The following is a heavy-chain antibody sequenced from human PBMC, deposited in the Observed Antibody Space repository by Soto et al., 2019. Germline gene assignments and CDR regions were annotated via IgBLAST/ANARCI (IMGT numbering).Heavy chain of an antibody. Sequence: GGSLRLSCVASGLTFSNNGMSWVRQAAGKGLEWVSGISGSSNYIYYIDSVTGRFTISRDNSTNTLYLQMNTLAAEDTAIYYCSKRSVISCAFDVWGHGTLVTVSS. D-gene: IGHD3-3*02. V-gene: IGHV3-23*01. CDR2: ISGSSNYI. J-gene: IGHJ3*01. CDR3: SKRSVISCAFDV. CDR1: GLTFSNNG.